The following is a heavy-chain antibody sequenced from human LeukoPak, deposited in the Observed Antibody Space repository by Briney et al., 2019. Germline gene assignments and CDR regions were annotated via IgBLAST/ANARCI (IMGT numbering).Heavy chain of an antibody. V-gene: IGHV3-23*01. CDR3: ATGPRWQSYSFDI. Sequence: PGGSLRLSCVASGFTFPTYAMMWVRQAPGKGLEWVSSIRVSDGARFYADSVKGRFTTSRDNPKNTLFLQMNSLRAEDTAAYYCATGPRWQSYSFDIWGHGTMVTVSS. CDR2: IRVSDGAR. D-gene: IGHD5-24*01. J-gene: IGHJ3*02. CDR1: GFTFPTYA.